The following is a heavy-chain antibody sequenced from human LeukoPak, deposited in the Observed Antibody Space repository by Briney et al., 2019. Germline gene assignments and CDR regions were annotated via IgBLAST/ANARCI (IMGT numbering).Heavy chain of an antibody. CDR3: ARNGVDTAMLDV. CDR1: GFTVSSNY. D-gene: IGHD5-18*01. CDR2: IYSGGST. J-gene: IGHJ6*04. V-gene: IGHV3-53*01. Sequence: GGSLRLSCAASGFTVSSNYMSWVRQAPGKGLEWVSVIYSGGSTYYADSVKGRFTISRDNSKNTLYLQMNSLRAEGTAVYYCARNGVDTAMLDVWGKGTTVTVSS.